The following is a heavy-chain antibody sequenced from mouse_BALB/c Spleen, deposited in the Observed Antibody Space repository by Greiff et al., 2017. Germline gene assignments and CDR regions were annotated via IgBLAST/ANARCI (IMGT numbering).Heavy chain of an antibody. CDR1: GYTFSSYW. Sequence: VQLQQSGAELMKPGASVKISCKATGYTFSSYWIERVKQRPGHGLEWIGEILPGSGSTNYNEKFKGKATFTADTSSNTAYMQLSSLTSEDSAVYYCARRRTTGYFDVWGAGTTVTVSS. CDR3: ARRRTTGYFDV. D-gene: IGHD1-1*01. J-gene: IGHJ1*01. V-gene: IGHV1-9*01. CDR2: ILPGSGST.